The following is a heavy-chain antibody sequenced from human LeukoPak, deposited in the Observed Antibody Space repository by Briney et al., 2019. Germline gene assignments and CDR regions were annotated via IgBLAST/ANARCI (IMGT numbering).Heavy chain of an antibody. CDR3: ARGYRYCDSSGYFDTFDY. CDR2: INPNSGGT. CDR1: GYTFTGYY. J-gene: IGHJ4*02. Sequence: ASVNVSCKSSGYTFTGYYMHWVRQAPGQGLEGMGWINPNSGGTNYAQKFQGRVTMTRDTSISTAYMELSRLRSDDTAVYYCARGYRYCDSSGYFDTFDYWGQGILVTVSS. D-gene: IGHD3-22*01. V-gene: IGHV1-2*02.